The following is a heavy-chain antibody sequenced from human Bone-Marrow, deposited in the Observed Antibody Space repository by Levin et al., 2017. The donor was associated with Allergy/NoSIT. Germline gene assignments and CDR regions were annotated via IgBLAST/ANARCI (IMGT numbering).Heavy chain of an antibody. V-gene: IGHV3-7*01. CDR1: GFTFSNYW. D-gene: IGHD2-21*02. J-gene: IGHJ4*03. CDR2: IRDDGGEK. CDR3: GVTPRRDPFDY. Sequence: GGSLRLSCAVSGFTFSNYWMSWVRQAPGKGLEWVANIRDDGGEKYYVDSVKGRFTISRDNAKNTLYLQMNSLRVEDTAVYYCGVTPRRDPFDYWGQGTMVTVSS.